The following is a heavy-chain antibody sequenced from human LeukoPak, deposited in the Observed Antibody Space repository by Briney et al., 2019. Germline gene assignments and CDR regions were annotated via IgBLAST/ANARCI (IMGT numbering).Heavy chain of an antibody. CDR2: INHSGST. D-gene: IGHD5-12*01. V-gene: IGHV4-34*01. CDR3: ARIPRVATNRAAEYFQH. J-gene: IGHJ1*01. Sequence: PSETLSLTCAVYGGSFSGYYWSWIRQPPGKGLEWIGEINHSGSTNYNPSLKSRVTISVDTSKNQFSLKLSSVTAADTAVYYCARIPRVATNRAAEYFQHWGQGTLVTVSS. CDR1: GGSFSGYY.